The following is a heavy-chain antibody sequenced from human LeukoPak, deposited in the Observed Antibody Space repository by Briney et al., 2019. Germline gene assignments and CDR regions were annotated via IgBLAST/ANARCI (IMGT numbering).Heavy chain of an antibody. J-gene: IGHJ4*02. Sequence: GGSLRLSCAASGFTVSSNYMSWVRQAPGKGLEWVSVIYSGGSTYYADSVKGRFTISRDNSKNTLYLRMNSLRAEDTAVYYCARNSVAGTGNYWGQGTLVTVSS. D-gene: IGHD6-19*01. CDR2: IYSGGST. CDR3: ARNSVAGTGNY. CDR1: GFTVSSNY. V-gene: IGHV3-53*01.